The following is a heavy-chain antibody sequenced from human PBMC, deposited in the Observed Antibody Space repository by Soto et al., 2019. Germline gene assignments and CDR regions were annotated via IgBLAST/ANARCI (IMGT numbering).Heavy chain of an antibody. Sequence: GGSLRLSCAASGFTFSSYAMSWVRQAPGKGLEWVSAIGGSGGSTYYADSVKGRFTISRDNSKNTLFLQMNSLRAEDTAVYYCAKDPYYYDTSEMDVWGQGTTVTVS. CDR2: IGGSGGST. CDR3: AKDPYYYDTSEMDV. D-gene: IGHD3-22*01. J-gene: IGHJ6*02. V-gene: IGHV3-23*01. CDR1: GFTFSSYA.